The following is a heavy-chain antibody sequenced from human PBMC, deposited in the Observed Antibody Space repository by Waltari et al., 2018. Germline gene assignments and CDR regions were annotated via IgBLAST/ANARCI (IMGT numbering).Heavy chain of an antibody. CDR1: GFTFSSYA. Sequence: VQLVESGGGLVQPGGSLRLSCAASGFTFSSYAMHWVRQAPGKGLEYVSAISSNGGSTYYADSVKGRFTITRDNSKNTLYLQMNSLRAEDTAVYYCAPHQAAAGHFDYWGQGTLVTVSS. J-gene: IGHJ4*02. CDR3: APHQAAAGHFDY. V-gene: IGHV3-64*04. D-gene: IGHD6-13*01. CDR2: ISSNGGST.